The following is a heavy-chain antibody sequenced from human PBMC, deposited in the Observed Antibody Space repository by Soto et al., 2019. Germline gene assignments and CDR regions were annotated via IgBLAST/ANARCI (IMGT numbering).Heavy chain of an antibody. V-gene: IGHV3-30*18. D-gene: IGHD3-9*01. CDR3: AKATGYDILTGLIGDLDY. CDR1: GFTFGSYA. J-gene: IGHJ4*02. CDR2: ISHDGRNK. Sequence: QVQLVQSGGGVVQPGRSLRLSCAASGFTFGSYAMHWVRQAPGKGLEWVAVISHDGRNKDYVDSVKGRFTISSDTSKNTLYLQMNSLRVEDTAVYHCAKATGYDILTGLIGDLDYWGPGTLVTVSS.